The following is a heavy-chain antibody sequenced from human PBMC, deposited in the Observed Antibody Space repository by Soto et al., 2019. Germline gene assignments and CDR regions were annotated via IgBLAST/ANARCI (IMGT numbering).Heavy chain of an antibody. J-gene: IGHJ4*02. V-gene: IGHV1-24*01. D-gene: IGHD3-22*01. CDR2: FDPEDGET. CDR3: VIVVYDSTGYFDD. Sequence: AAVKVYCKFSGYTITELSMHWVLQAPGKGLEWMGGFDPEDGETIYAQKFQGRVTMTEDTSTDTDYMELSSLRSEDTAVYDCVIVVYDSTGYFDDRGEGTLVTVFS. CDR1: GYTITELS.